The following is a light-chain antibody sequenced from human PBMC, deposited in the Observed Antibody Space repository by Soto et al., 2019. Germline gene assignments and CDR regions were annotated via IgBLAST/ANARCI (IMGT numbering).Light chain of an antibody. CDR3: SSYTSSSTKNV. Sequence: QSALTQPASVSGSPGQSITISCTGTSSDVGGYNYVSWYQQHPGKAPKLMIYDVSNRPSGVSNRFSGSKSGNTASLTISGLQAEDEADYCCSSYTSSSTKNVFGTGTKLTVL. CDR1: SSDVGGYNY. J-gene: IGLJ1*01. CDR2: DVS. V-gene: IGLV2-14*01.